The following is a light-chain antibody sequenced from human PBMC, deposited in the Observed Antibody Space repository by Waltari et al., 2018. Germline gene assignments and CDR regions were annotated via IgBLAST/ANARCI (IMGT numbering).Light chain of an antibody. V-gene: IGKV3-11*01. J-gene: IGKJ5*01. CDR1: QSVSSS. CDR2: DAS. Sequence: EIVLTQSPATLSLSPGERATLSCRASQSVSSSLVWYQQKPGQAPRLLISDASSRATGLPARFRGSGSGTDFTLTISSLEPEDFAVYYCQQRSKWPITFGQGTRLEIK. CDR3: QQRSKWPIT.